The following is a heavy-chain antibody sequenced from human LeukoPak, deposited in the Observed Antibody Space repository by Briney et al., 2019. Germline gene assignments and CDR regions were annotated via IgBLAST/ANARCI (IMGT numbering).Heavy chain of an antibody. CDR1: GGSISSYY. D-gene: IGHD2-15*01. Sequence: SETLSLTCTVSGGSISSYYWSWIRQPPGKGREWIGYMYYSGSTNYNPSLKSRVTISVDTSKNQFSLKLSSVTAADTAVYYGARVGTYCSGGSCYEGFDYWGQGTLVTVSS. V-gene: IGHV4-59*01. J-gene: IGHJ4*02. CDR2: MYYSGST. CDR3: ARVGTYCSGGSCYEGFDY.